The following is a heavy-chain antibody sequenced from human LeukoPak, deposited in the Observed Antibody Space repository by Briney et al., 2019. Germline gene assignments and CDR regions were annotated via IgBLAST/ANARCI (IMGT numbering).Heavy chain of an antibody. V-gene: IGHV3-21*04. Sequence: GGSLRLSCAASGFTFSSYSMNWVRQAPGKGLEWVSSISSSSSYIYYADSVKGRFTISRDNAKNSLYLQMNSLRAEDTAVYYCAREVAGTGGYYFDYWGQGTLVTVSS. D-gene: IGHD6-13*01. CDR3: AREVAGTGGYYFDY. CDR1: GFTFSSYS. CDR2: ISSSSSYI. J-gene: IGHJ4*02.